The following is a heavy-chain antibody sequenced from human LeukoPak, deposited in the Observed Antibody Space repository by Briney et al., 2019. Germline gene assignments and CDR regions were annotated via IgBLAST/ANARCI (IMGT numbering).Heavy chain of an antibody. D-gene: IGHD3-22*01. CDR3: AREYDSSGSSPGWYYGMDV. J-gene: IGHJ6*02. CDR2: INPSGGST. Sequence: GASVKVSCKASGYTFTSYYMHWGRQAPGQGLEWMGIINPSGGSTSYAQKFQGRVTMTRDTSTSTVYMELSSLRSEDTAVYYCAREYDSSGSSPGWYYGMDVWGQGTTVTVSS. V-gene: IGHV1-46*01. CDR1: GYTFTSYY.